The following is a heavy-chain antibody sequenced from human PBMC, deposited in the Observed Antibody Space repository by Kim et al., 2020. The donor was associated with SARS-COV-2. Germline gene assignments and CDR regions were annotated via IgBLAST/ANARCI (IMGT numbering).Heavy chain of an antibody. V-gene: IGHV3-21*01. Sequence: GGSLRLSCAASGFTFSSYSMNWVRQAPGKGLEWVSSISSSSSYIYYADSVKGRFTISRDNAKNSLYLQMNSLRAEDTAVSYCARDQDVDIVATTDYYYYGMDVWGQGTTVTVSS. CDR2: ISSSSSYI. CDR3: ARDQDVDIVATTDYYYYGMDV. D-gene: IGHD5-12*01. J-gene: IGHJ6*02. CDR1: GFTFSSYS.